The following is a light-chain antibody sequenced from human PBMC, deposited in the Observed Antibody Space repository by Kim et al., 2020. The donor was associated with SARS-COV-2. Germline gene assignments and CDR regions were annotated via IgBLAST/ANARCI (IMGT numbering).Light chain of an antibody. Sequence: DTQMTQSPSSLSASVGDRVIITCRASQGIANNVAWFQQKPGKAPKSLIYAASSLESGVPSRFSGSGSGTDFILTISSLQPEDYATYYRQQYDGYPRTRGQGTKVDIK. CDR3: QQYDGYPRT. J-gene: IGKJ1*01. CDR1: QGIANN. V-gene: IGKV1-16*01. CDR2: AAS.